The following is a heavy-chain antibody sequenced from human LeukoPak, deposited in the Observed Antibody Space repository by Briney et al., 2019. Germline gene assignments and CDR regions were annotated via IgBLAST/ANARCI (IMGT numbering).Heavy chain of an antibody. Sequence: SETLSLTCTVSAGSISSGAYYWGWIRPPPGKGLEWIGYIYYSGRTYYNPSLRSRHTISIDTSKNQFSLKLSSVTAADTAVYYCATEQQLVRGWFDPWGQGTLVTVSS. V-gene: IGHV4-30-4*01. D-gene: IGHD6-13*01. CDR1: AGSISSGAYY. CDR2: IYYSGRT. CDR3: ATEQQLVRGWFDP. J-gene: IGHJ5*02.